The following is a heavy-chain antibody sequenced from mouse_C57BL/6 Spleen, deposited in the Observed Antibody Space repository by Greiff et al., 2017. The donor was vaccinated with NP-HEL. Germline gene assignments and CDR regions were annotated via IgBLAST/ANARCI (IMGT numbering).Heavy chain of an antibody. CDR1: GYTFTSYW. D-gene: IGHD4-1*01. Sequence: QVQLQQPGAELVKPGASVKLSCKASGYTFTSYWMHWVKQRPGQGLEWIGMIHPNSGSTNYNEKFKSKATLTVDKSSSTAYMQLSSLTSEDSAVYYCARSGLGRDYFDYWGKGTTLTVAS. J-gene: IGHJ2*01. CDR2: IHPNSGST. V-gene: IGHV1-64*01. CDR3: ARSGLGRDYFDY.